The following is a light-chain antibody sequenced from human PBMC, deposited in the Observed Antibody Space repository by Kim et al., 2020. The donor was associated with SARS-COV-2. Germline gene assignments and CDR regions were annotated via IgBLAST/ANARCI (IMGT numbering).Light chain of an antibody. CDR3: QVWDTTSGV. V-gene: IGLV3-9*01. CDR2: SDS. Sequence: GGQNIGGDNVHWYQQKPGQAPVRVIYSDSNRPSGIPERLSGSNSGNTATLTISSAQAGDEADYYCQVWDTTSGVFGGGTKLTFL. CDR1: NIGGDN. J-gene: IGLJ3*02.